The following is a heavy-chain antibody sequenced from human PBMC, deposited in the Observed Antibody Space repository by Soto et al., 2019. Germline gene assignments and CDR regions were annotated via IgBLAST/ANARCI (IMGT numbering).Heavy chain of an antibody. CDR1: GFSLTTNDVG. CDR3: AHSMYSRSSFDY. D-gene: IGHD6-6*01. V-gene: IGHV2-5*02. Sequence: QITLKESGPTLVKPTQTLTLTCTFCGFSLTTNDVGVGWIRQPPGRALEWLALIYWDDDKRYSPSLKSRLTVTKYTYKNQVVLTMTNLAPVDTATYYSAHSMYSRSSFDYWGQGALVTVSS. CDR2: IYWDDDK. J-gene: IGHJ4*02.